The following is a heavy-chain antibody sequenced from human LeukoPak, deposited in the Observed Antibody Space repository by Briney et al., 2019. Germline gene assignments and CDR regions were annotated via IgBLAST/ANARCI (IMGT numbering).Heavy chain of an antibody. CDR3: ARDNIVATINWFDP. Sequence: ASVKVSCKASGYTFTGYYMHWVRQAPGQGLEWMGWINPNSGGTNYAQKFQGRVTMTRDTPISTAYMELSRLRSDDTAVYYCARDNIVATINWFDPWGQGTLVTVSS. CDR1: GYTFTGYY. CDR2: INPNSGGT. V-gene: IGHV1-2*02. D-gene: IGHD5-12*01. J-gene: IGHJ5*02.